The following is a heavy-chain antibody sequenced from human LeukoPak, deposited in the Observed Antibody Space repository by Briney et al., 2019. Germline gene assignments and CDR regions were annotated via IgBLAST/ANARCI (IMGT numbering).Heavy chain of an antibody. D-gene: IGHD2-2*01. V-gene: IGHV1-2*02. J-gene: IGHJ6*03. Sequence: ASVKVSCKASGYTFTDYYIHWVRQAPGQGREWMGWINPNSGGTNYAQKFQGRVTMTRDTSISTAYMELSRLRSDDTAVYYCARGCQYQLLIFLYYYMDVWGKGTTVTISS. CDR3: ARGCQYQLLIFLYYYMDV. CDR2: INPNSGGT. CDR1: GYTFTDYY.